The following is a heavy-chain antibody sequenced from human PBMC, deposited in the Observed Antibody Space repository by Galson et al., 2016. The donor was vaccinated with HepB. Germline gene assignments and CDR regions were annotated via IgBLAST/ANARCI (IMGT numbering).Heavy chain of an antibody. CDR2: IYGGGTT. J-gene: IGHJ2*01. CDR3: ARGAESGTRYFDL. V-gene: IGHV3-53*01. Sequence: SLRLSCAASGFSVGSNYMSWVRQAPGKGLEWVSVIYGGGTTHFADSVTGRFTIFRDNSKNTLDLEMNSLRVDDTAVYYCARGAESGTRYFDLWGRGTLVTVSS. CDR1: GFSVGSNY. D-gene: IGHD6-13*01.